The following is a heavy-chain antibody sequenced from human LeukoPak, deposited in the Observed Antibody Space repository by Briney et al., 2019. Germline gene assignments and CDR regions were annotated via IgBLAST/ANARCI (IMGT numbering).Heavy chain of an antibody. CDR1: GGSIPSGDYY. V-gene: IGHV4-30-4*01. CDR2: IYYSGST. D-gene: IGHD3-10*01. CDR3: ARDHVKLGSGRSVDY. J-gene: IGHJ4*02. Sequence: SETLSLTYTVSGGSIPSGDYYWSWIRQPPGKGLEWIGYIYYSGSTYYNPSLMSRLTISVDTSKNQFSLKLSSVTAADTAVYNCARDHVKLGSGRSVDYWGQGTLVTVSS.